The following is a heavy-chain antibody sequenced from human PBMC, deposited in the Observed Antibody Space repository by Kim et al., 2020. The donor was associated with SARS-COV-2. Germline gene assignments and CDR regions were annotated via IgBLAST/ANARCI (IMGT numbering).Heavy chain of an antibody. CDR3: ARGNEYEGSPPW. J-gene: IGHJ4*02. CDR1: GVTFNSYE. Sequence: GGSLRLSCAASGVTFNSYEMFWVRQAPGKGLEWVSYISSAGHIIHYADSVKGRFTISRDNAKNSLYLQMSSLRVEDTAVYYCARGNEYEGSPPWWGQGTLVTVSS. D-gene: IGHD1-1*01. CDR2: ISSAGHII. V-gene: IGHV3-48*03.